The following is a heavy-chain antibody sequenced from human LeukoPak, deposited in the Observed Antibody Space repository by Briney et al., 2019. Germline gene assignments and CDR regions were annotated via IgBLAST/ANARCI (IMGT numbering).Heavy chain of an antibody. J-gene: IGHJ5*02. CDR2: IKQDGSEK. Sequence: GGSLRLSCAASGFTFSSYWMSWVRQAPGKGLEWVANIKQDGSEKYYVDSVKGRFTISRDNAKNSLYLQMNSLRAEDTAVYYCKRDAYYYDSSGYYYYWFAPWGQGPLVTVSS. V-gene: IGHV3-7*03. CDR3: KRDAYYYDSSGYYYYWFAP. D-gene: IGHD3-22*01. CDR1: GFTFSSYW.